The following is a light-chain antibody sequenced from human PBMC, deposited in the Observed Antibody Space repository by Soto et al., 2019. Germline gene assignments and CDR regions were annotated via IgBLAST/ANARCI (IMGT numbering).Light chain of an antibody. CDR2: EVS. V-gene: IGLV2-14*01. Sequence: QSALTQPASVSGSPGQSITISCTGTSNDVGGYNYVSWYQHHPGKAPKLMIYEVSDRPSGVSNRFSGYKSGNTASLTISGLQAEDEADYYCSSYTGSNSRYVFGTGTKLTVL. CDR3: SSYTGSNSRYV. J-gene: IGLJ1*01. CDR1: SNDVGGYNY.